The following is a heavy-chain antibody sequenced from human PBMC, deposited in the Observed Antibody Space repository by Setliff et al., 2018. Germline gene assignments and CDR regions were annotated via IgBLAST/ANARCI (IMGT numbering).Heavy chain of an antibody. J-gene: IGHJ4*02. Sequence: GASVKVSCKASGGTFSSYAISWVRQAPGQGPEWMGGIIPIFGTANYAQKFQGRVTITADESTSTVYMELSSLRSEDTAVYYCARLPHTPNWNYRREVFDYWGQGTLVTVSS. CDR2: IIPIFGTA. CDR3: ARLPHTPNWNYRREVFDY. D-gene: IGHD1-7*01. V-gene: IGHV1-69*13. CDR1: GGTFSSYA.